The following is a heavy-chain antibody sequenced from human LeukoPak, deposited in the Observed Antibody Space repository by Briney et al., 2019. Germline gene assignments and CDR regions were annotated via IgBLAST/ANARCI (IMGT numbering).Heavy chain of an antibody. J-gene: IGHJ4*02. CDR3: AKVGDYDFWSGYYTHLDY. D-gene: IGHD3-3*01. CDR2: ISYDGSNK. CDR1: GFSFSDYS. V-gene: IGHV3-30*18. Sequence: GGSLRLSCTASGFSFSDYSFNWVRQAPGKGLEWVAVISYDGSNKYYADSVKGRFTISRDNSKNTLYLQMNSLRAEDTAMYYCAKVGDYDFWSGYYTHLDYWGQGTLVTVSS.